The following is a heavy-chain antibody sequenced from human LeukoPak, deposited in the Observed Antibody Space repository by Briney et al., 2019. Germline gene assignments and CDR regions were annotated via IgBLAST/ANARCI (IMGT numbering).Heavy chain of an antibody. V-gene: IGHV1-8*01. J-gene: IGHJ6*02. Sequence: GASVNVSCKASGYTFTSYDINWVRQATGQGLEWMGWMNPNSGNTGYAQKFQGRVTMTRNTSISTAYMELSSLRSEDTAVYYCARGPYYYFWSGYRYYGMDVWGQGTTVTVSS. D-gene: IGHD3-3*01. CDR1: GYTFTSYD. CDR2: MNPNSGNT. CDR3: ARGPYYYFWSGYRYYGMDV.